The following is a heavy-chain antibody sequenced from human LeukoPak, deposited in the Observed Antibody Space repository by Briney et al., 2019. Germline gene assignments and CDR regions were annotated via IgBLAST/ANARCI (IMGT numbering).Heavy chain of an antibody. Sequence: PGGSLRLSCAASGFTFSSYGMHWVRQAPGKGLEWVAFIRYDGSNKYYADSVKGRFTISRDNSKNTLYLQMNSLRAEDTAVYYCAKDKSEEYYFDYWGQGTLVTVSS. CDR3: AKDKSEEYYFDY. CDR1: GFTFSSYG. V-gene: IGHV3-30*02. D-gene: IGHD3-10*01. CDR2: IRYDGSNK. J-gene: IGHJ4*02.